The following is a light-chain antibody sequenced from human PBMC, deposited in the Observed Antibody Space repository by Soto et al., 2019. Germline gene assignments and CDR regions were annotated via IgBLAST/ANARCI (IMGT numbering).Light chain of an antibody. J-gene: IGKJ4*01. V-gene: IGKV1D-13*01. CDR3: QQFNNYPLT. CDR1: QGISSA. Sequence: AIQLTQSPSSLSASVGDRVTITCRASQGISSALAWYQQKPGKAPKLLIYDASSLESGVTSRFSGSGSGTDFTLTISSLQPEDFASYFCQQFNNYPLTCGGGTKVEIK. CDR2: DAS.